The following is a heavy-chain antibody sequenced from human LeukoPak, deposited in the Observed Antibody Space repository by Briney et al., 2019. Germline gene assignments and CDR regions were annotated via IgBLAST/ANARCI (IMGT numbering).Heavy chain of an antibody. CDR1: GYTLPSYD. CDR3: ARGFGEYGMDV. D-gene: IGHD3-10*01. J-gene: IGHJ6*02. Sequence: ASVTVSCKASGYTLPSYDINWVRQATGQGLEWMGWMNPNSGNTGYAQKFQGRVTMTRNTSISTAYMELSSLRSEDTAVYYCARGFGEYGMDVWGQGTTVTVSS. CDR2: MNPNSGNT. V-gene: IGHV1-8*01.